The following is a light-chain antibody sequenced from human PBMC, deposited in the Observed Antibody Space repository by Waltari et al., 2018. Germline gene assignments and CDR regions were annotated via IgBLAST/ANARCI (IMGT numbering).Light chain of an antibody. CDR2: DVS. Sequence: QSALTQPASVSGSLGQSITISCTGTSSDVGGYNYVSWYQQHPGKAPKLLIFDVSNRPSAVSNRFSGSKSGNTASLTISGLQAEDESDYYCCSFTSRSTWVFGGGTKLTVL. CDR1: SSDVGGYNY. V-gene: IGLV2-14*01. CDR3: CSFTSRSTWV. J-gene: IGLJ3*02.